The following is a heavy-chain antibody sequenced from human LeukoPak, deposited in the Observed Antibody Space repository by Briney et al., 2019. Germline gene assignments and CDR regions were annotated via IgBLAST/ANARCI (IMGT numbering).Heavy chain of an antibody. Sequence: PGGSLRLSCAASGFTFSNAWMNWVRQAPGKGLEWVGRIKSKTDGGTTDYAAPVKGRFTISRDDSKNTLYLQMNSLKTEDTAVYYCTTDPGYSSGWDRVYWGQGILVTVSS. J-gene: IGHJ4*02. CDR3: TTDPGYSSGWDRVY. D-gene: IGHD6-19*01. CDR1: GFTFSNAW. V-gene: IGHV3-15*07. CDR2: IKSKTDGGTT.